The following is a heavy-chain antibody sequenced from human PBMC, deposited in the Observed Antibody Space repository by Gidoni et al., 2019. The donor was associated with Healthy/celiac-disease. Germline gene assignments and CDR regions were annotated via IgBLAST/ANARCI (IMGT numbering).Heavy chain of an antibody. Sequence: EVQLVESGGGLVQPGGSLRLSCAASGFTFSSYWMSWVRQAPGKGLEWVANIKQDGSEKYYVDSVKGRFTISRDNAKNSLYLQMNSLRAEDTAVYYCARAEGIVLMVYAIFGYYFDYWGQGTLVTVSS. CDR1: GFTFSSYW. V-gene: IGHV3-7*01. CDR3: ARAEGIVLMVYAIFGYYFDY. J-gene: IGHJ4*02. CDR2: IKQDGSEK. D-gene: IGHD2-8*01.